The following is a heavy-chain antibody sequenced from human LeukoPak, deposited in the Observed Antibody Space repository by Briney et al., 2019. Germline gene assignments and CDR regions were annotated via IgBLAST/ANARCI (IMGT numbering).Heavy chain of an antibody. D-gene: IGHD3-22*01. CDR2: ISAYNGNT. Sequence: ASVKVSCKASGYTFSSYAMHWVRQAPGQSLEWMGWISAYNGNTNYAQKLQGRVTMTTDTSTSTAYMELRSLRSDDTAVYYCARDKRYYDSSGYFGYWGQGTLVTVSS. V-gene: IGHV1-18*01. CDR3: ARDKRYYDSSGYFGY. CDR1: GYTFSSYA. J-gene: IGHJ4*02.